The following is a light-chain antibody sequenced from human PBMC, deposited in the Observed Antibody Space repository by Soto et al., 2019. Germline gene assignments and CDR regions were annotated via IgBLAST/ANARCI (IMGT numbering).Light chain of an antibody. J-gene: IGKJ1*01. V-gene: IGKV3-20*01. Sequence: EIALTQSPGTLSLSPGEKATFPCRSSQIVSSSYLAWYQQKPGQAPRLLIYGASSSATGIPDRFSGSGSGTDFTLTISRLEPEDFAVYYCQQYGSSSWTFGQGTKVDI. CDR1: QIVSSSY. CDR3: QQYGSSSWT. CDR2: GAS.